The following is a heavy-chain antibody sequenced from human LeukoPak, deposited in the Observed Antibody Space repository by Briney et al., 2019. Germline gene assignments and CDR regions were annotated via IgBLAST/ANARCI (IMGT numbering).Heavy chain of an antibody. Sequence: GSLRLSCAASGFTFSRYAMSWVRQAPGKGLEWVSVISNSAGSTFYADSVKGRFTISRDNSKNTLYLQMNSLRAEDTAVYYCAKRASGSGTSLYYFDYWGQGTLVTVSS. D-gene: IGHD3-10*01. CDR2: ISNSAGST. CDR1: GFTFSRYA. J-gene: IGHJ4*02. CDR3: AKRASGSGTSLYYFDY. V-gene: IGHV3-23*01.